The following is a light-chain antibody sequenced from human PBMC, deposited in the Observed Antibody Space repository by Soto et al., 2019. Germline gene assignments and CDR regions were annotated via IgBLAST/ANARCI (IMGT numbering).Light chain of an antibody. CDR3: AAWDDSLSGRV. V-gene: IGLV1-47*01. CDR1: SSNIGSNY. CDR2: RNN. Sequence: QSVLTQPPSASGTPGQRVTISCSGSSSNIGSNYVYWYQQLPGTAPKLLIYRNNQRPSGVPGRFSGSKSGTSASLAISGLRSEDEADYYCAAWDDSLSGRVLGGGTQLTVL. J-gene: IGLJ3*02.